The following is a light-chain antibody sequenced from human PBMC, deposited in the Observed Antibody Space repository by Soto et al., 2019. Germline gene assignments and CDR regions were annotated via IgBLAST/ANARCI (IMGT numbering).Light chain of an antibody. CDR3: QQYTTRPYT. CDR2: GVS. Sequence: IILTQSPATLSVSPGERATLSCRASQRLSRALAWYQQKPGQAPSLLIYGVSARATGVPARFSGSGSGTEFTLNSSSLKSEDSGVFYCQQYTTRPYTSGRETKLEI. V-gene: IGKV3-15*01. J-gene: IGKJ2*01. CDR1: QRLSRA.